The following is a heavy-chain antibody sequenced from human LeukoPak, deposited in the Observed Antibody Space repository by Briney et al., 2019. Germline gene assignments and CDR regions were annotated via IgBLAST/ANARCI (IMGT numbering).Heavy chain of an antibody. CDR3: ARGRRSGTSFSLDH. D-gene: IGHD2-2*01. Sequence: SETPSLTCTVSTDSINSYSWSWIRQSPGKGLEWIGSTSYSGSTNYNPSVKSRVTISADTSKSQFSLRLSSVTAADTAVYYCARGRRSGTSFSLDHWGQGTLVTVSS. J-gene: IGHJ4*02. CDR1: TDSINSYS. CDR2: TSYSGST. V-gene: IGHV4-59*01.